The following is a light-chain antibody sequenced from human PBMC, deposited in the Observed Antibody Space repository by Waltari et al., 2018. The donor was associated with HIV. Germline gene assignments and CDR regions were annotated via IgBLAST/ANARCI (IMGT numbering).Light chain of an antibody. V-gene: IGKV3-11*01. CDR2: NAA. Sequence: EMFWTRSPATLSLSPEEEATLFCRAIQTVNTYLAWYQQKPGQAPSLVIYNAATRATGVPARFSGSGSGTDFTLTISSLEPDDVAVYYCQQRTDSITFGGGTKVEIK. J-gene: IGKJ4*01. CDR3: QQRTDSIT. CDR1: QTVNTY.